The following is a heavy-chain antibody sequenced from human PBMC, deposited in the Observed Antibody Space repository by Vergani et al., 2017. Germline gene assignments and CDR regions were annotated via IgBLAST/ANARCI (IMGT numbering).Heavy chain of an antibody. CDR1: GSTVSGNY. CDR2: ISGSGGST. J-gene: IGHJ6*02. V-gene: IGHV3-23*04. D-gene: IGHD3-10*01. CDR3: ANPSGINLMDV. Sequence: ELQLVESGGGLVQPGGSLRLSCAASGSTVSGNYMSWVRQAPGKGLEWVSAISGSGGSTYYADSVKGRFTISRDNSKNTLYLQMNSLRAEDTAVYYCANPSGINLMDVWGQGTTVTVSS.